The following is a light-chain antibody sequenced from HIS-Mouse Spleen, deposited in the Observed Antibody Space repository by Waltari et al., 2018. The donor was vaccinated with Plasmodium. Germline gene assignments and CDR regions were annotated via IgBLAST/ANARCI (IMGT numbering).Light chain of an antibody. CDR2: GVS. CDR3: SSYAGSNNLV. J-gene: IGLJ2*01. V-gene: IGLV2-8*01. CDR1: SSDVGGYNY. Sequence: QSALTQPPSASGSPGQSVTISCTGTSSDVGGYNYVSWYQQHPGKAPKRMIYGVSKRPSGVPDRFAGSKSGNTASLTVSGLQDEDEADYYGSSYAGSNNLVFGGGTKLTVL.